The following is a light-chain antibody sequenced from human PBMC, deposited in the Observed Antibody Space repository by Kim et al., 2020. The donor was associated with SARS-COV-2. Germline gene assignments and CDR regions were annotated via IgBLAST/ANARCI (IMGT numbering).Light chain of an antibody. CDR1: QDIRND. CDR3: LQEYKYPDT. Sequence: SASIGDRVTITCRASQDIRNDLGGYQQKPGKAPELLIYATYSLQSGDPSRFAGSGSGTDFTLTISSLQPEDFATYYCLQEYKYPDTCGQETRLEI. V-gene: IGKV1-6*01. CDR2: ATY. J-gene: IGKJ2*01.